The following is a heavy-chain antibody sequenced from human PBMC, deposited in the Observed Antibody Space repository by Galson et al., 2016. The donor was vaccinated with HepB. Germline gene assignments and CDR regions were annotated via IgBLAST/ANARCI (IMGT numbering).Heavy chain of an antibody. D-gene: IGHD4-17*01. CDR1: GFTFSDYY. CDR2: IGSSGSI. CDR3: VHGDYPY. J-gene: IGHJ4*02. V-gene: IGHV3-11*01. Sequence: SLRLSCAASGFTFSDYYMSWIRQAPGKGLELASRIGSSGSIYYTDSVKGRFTISRDNAKNSLYLQMNSLRAEDTAVYYCVHGDYPYWGQGTLVTVSS.